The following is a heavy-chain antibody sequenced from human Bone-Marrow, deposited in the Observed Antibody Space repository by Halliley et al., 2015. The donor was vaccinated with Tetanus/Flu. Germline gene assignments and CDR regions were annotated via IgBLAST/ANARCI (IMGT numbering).Heavy chain of an antibody. D-gene: IGHD3-3*01. Sequence: ISHGGRNPCYADSVKGRFPISRDASKNTLYLQMSRLSGEDTAVYYCVGDYRTGDLWSGCIDYWGQGTLVTVSS. V-gene: IGHV3-30*03. CDR2: ISHGGRNP. J-gene: IGHJ4*02. CDR3: VGDYRTGDLWSGCIDY.